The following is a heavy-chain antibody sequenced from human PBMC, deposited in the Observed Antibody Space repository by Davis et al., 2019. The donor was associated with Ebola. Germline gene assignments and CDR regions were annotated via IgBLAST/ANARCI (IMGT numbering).Heavy chain of an antibody. CDR3: ARASIGDCSGGTCHFEGFDP. CDR1: GGSISGHY. J-gene: IGHJ5*02. Sequence: PSEILSLTCTLSGGSISGHYWSWIRRTPGKGLEWIGYIHYGGSAIYNPSLKSRATISVDRPNNRFSLNLSSGTAADTAVYYCARASIGDCSGGTCHFEGFDPWGQGIQVTVSS. D-gene: IGHD2-15*01. CDR2: IHYGGSA. V-gene: IGHV4-59*11.